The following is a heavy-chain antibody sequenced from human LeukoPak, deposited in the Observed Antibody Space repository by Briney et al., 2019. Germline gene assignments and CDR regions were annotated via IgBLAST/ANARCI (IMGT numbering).Heavy chain of an antibody. CDR2: INSDGSST. CDR1: GFTFSRYW. D-gene: IGHD3-9*01. Sequence: GGSLRLSCAASGFTFSRYWMHWVRQAPGTGLVWVSLINSDGSSTSYADSVKGRITISRDNAKNTLYLQMNSLRAAHTAVYYCATLRYFDWSDYWGQGTLVTVSS. CDR3: ATLRYFDWSDY. V-gene: IGHV3-74*01. J-gene: IGHJ4*02.